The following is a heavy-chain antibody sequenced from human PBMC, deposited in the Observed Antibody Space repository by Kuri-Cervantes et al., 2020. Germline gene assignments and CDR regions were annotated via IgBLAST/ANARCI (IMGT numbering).Heavy chain of an antibody. CDR2: IYWDDDK. Sequence: SGPTLVKPTQTLTLTCTFSGFLLSTSGVGVGWIRQPPGKALEWLALIYWDDDKRYSPSLKSRLTITKDTSRNQVVLTMTNVDPVDTATYYCAHSRPFYGYLNWGPGTLVTVSS. D-gene: IGHD5-18*01. J-gene: IGHJ4*02. CDR1: GFLLSTSGVG. V-gene: IGHV2-5*02. CDR3: AHSRPFYGYLN.